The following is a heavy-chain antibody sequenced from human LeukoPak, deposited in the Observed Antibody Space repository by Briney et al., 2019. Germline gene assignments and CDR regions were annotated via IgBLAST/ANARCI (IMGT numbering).Heavy chain of an antibody. CDR1: GFTFSSYE. CDR2: ISSSGSTI. V-gene: IGHV3-48*03. CDR3: AREGNXDSFXX. J-gene: IGHJ4*02. Sequence: PGGSLRLSCAASGFTFSSYEMNWVRQAPGKGLEWVSYISSSGSTIYYADSVKGRFTISRDNAKNSLYLQMNSLRAEDTAVYYCAREGNXDSFXXWGQGTLVTVX. D-gene: IGHD3-22*01.